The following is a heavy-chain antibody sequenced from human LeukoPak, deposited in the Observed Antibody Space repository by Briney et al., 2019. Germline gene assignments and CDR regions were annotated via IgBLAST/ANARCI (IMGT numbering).Heavy chain of an antibody. CDR3: ARASLVYFGGMFPAHRPYDF. J-gene: IGHJ4*02. CDR2: INPHTGGT. Sequence: ASVKVSCKALGYSFNGYYLHWVRHAPGQGLQWVGWINPHTGGTAHAQNFQGRVTLTRDTSVTTAFLELSGLRFDDTAIYYCARASLVYFGGMFPAHRPYDFWGQGTQVTVSP. D-gene: IGHD3-10*01. V-gene: IGHV1-2*02. CDR1: GYSFNGYY.